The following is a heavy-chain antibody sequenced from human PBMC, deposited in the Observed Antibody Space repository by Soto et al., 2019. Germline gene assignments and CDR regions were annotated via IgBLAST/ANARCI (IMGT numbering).Heavy chain of an antibody. CDR2: IWYDGSNK. Sequence: QVQLVESGGGVVQPGRSLRLSCAASGFTFSSYGMHWVRQAPGKGLEWVAVIWYDGSNKYYADSVKGRFTISRDNSKNTLYLQMNSLRAEDTAVYYCARDAQRHNYGGMNTHTYGMDVWGQGTTVTVSS. D-gene: IGHD4-17*01. J-gene: IGHJ6*02. CDR3: ARDAQRHNYGGMNTHTYGMDV. CDR1: GFTFSSYG. V-gene: IGHV3-33*01.